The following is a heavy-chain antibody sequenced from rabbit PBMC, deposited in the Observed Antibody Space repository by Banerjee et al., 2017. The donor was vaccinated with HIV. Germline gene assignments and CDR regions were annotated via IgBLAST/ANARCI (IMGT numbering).Heavy chain of an antibody. CDR1: GFDFSSNL. D-gene: IGHD4-1*01. J-gene: IGHJ4*01. V-gene: IGHV1S40*01. Sequence: QSLEESGGDPVQPEGSLTLTCTASGFDFSSNLMGWVRQAPGKGLEWIGRINTGSGSTVYASWAKGRFTISKTSSTTVTLQMTSLTAADTASYFCARDLAGVIGWNFNLWGQGTLVTVS. CDR3: ARDLAGVIGWNFNL. CDR2: INTGSGST.